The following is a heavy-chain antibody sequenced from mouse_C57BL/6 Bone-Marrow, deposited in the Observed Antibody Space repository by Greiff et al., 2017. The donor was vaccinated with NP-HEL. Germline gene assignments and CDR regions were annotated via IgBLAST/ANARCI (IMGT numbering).Heavy chain of an antibody. CDR1: CFTFRRYA. Sequence: DVMLVESGGGLVPPLGSLKLSCASSCFTFRRYALSLFRHPPSKRLEWVSTISAGGSYTYYPDNVKGRFTISRDNAKNNLYLQMSHLKSEDTAMYYCAAYYSNSLDYWGQGTTLTVSS. CDR2: ISAGGSYT. D-gene: IGHD2-5*01. V-gene: IGHV5-4*03. CDR3: AAYYSNSLDY. J-gene: IGHJ2*01.